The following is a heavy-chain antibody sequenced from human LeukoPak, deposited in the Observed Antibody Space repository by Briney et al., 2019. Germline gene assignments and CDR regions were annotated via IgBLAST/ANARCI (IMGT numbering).Heavy chain of an antibody. CDR3: AKDLYSYGYLGAFDI. Sequence: GGSLRLSCAASGFTFSSYEMNWVRQAPGKGLEWVSGISGSGGRTYYADSVKGRFTISRDNSKNTLYLQMNSLRAEDTAVYYCAKDLYSYGYLGAFDIWGQGTMVTVSS. J-gene: IGHJ3*02. CDR2: ISGSGGRT. V-gene: IGHV3-23*01. CDR1: GFTFSSYE. D-gene: IGHD5-18*01.